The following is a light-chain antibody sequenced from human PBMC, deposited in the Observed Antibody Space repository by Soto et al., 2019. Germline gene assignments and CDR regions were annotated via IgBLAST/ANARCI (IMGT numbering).Light chain of an antibody. J-gene: IGKJ1*01. Sequence: ETLMTQSAATLSVSPGERVTLSCRASQSIDTNLAWYQQKPGQAPRLLIYGASTRVTGIPARFSGGGSGTDFTLAISSLQSEDFAVYYCQQYKNWPRTFGQGNKVEI. CDR2: GAS. V-gene: IGKV3-15*01. CDR1: QSIDTN. CDR3: QQYKNWPRT.